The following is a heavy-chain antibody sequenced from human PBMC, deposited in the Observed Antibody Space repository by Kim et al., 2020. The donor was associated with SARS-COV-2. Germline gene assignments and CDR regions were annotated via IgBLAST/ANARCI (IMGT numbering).Heavy chain of an antibody. CDR1: GGSISSGGYY. CDR2: IYHSGST. J-gene: IGHJ3*01. D-gene: IGHD3-10*01. CDR3: ARDKLVRGVISVVDAFDL. Sequence: SETLSLTCTVSGGSISSGGYYWSWIRQHPDPGKGLEWIGYIYHSGSTYYNPSLKSRVTISVDTSKNPFSLKLSSVTAADTAVYDCARDKLVRGVISVVDAFDLWGQGKVDTVST. V-gene: IGHV4-31*03.